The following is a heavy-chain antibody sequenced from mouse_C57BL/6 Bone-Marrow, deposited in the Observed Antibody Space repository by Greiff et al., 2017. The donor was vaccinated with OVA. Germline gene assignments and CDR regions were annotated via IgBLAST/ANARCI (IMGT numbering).Heavy chain of an antibody. CDR3: ARVGYYGSSYNAMDY. V-gene: IGHV5-12*01. J-gene: IGHJ4*01. CDR1: GFTFSDYY. Sequence: EVKVVESGGGLVQPGGSLKLSCAASGFTFSDYYMYWVRQTPEKRLEWVAYISTGGGSTYYPDTVKGRFTISRDNAKNTLYLQMSRLKSEDTAMYYCARVGYYGSSYNAMDYWGQGTSVTVSS. CDR2: ISTGGGST. D-gene: IGHD1-1*01.